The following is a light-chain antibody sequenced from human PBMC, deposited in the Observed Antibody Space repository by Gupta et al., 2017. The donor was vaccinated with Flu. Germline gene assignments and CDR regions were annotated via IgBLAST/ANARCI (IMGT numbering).Light chain of an antibody. J-gene: IGKJ2*01. CDR1: QNIAKY. Sequence: PSSLSASVGDTVTISCRASQNIAKYLEWYQQKPGNVPKLLIHATSTVQFGFPSRFSGSGSGTEFTLTISRLQPEDFATYFCQQSFNMSYTFGQGTKMEIK. CDR2: ATS. CDR3: QQSFNMSYT. V-gene: IGKV1-39*01.